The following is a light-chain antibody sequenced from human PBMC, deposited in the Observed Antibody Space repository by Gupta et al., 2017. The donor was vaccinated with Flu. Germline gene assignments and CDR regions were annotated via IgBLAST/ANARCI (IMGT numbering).Light chain of an antibody. CDR3: MQAKRCPFA. CDR2: KGS. CDR1: QSLVHSDGNNY. V-gene: IGKV2-30*02. J-gene: IGKJ2*01. Sequence: VTLGEPASISCRSSQSLVHSDGNNYLDWFQQRPGQSPKRLIYKGSNRDSGVPDRFSGSGSGTEFTLKISRVEAEDVGVYYCMQAKRCPFAFGQGTKLEI.